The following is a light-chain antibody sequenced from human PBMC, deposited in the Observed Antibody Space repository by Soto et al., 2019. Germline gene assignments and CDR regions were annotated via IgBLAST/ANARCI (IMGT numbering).Light chain of an antibody. Sequence: ALTQPASVSGSPGQSITISCTGTSSDVGNYNLVSWYQQHPGKAPKLMIYEGSKRPSGVSNRFSGSKSGNTASLTISILQAEDEADYYCCSYAGSSTYVFGTGTKVTV. CDR2: EGS. V-gene: IGLV2-23*01. CDR1: SSDVGNYNL. J-gene: IGLJ1*01. CDR3: CSYAGSSTYV.